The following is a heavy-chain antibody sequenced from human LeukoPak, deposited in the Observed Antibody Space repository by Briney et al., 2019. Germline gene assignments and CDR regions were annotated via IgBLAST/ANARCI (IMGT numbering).Heavy chain of an antibody. D-gene: IGHD2/OR15-2a*01. CDR3: AGGNQFDY. J-gene: IGHJ4*02. V-gene: IGHV3-7*01. Sequence: GGSLRLSCAASGFTFSNNWMAWVRQAPGKGMEWVANIKQDGSEIYYVDSGKGRFTISRDKAKNSVYLQMTSLRAEDTAVYYCAGGNQFDYWGQGVLVTVSS. CDR1: GFTFSNNW. CDR2: IKQDGSEI.